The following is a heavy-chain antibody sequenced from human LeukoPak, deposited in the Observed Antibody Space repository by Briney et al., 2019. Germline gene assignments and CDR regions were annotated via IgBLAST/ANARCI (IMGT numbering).Heavy chain of an antibody. D-gene: IGHD6-13*01. CDR1: GGSISSSSYY. Sequence: SETLSPTCTVSGGSISSSSYYWGWIRQPPGKGLEWIGSIYYSGSTYYNPSLKSRVTISVDTSKNQFSLKLTSVTAADTAVYYCARREAAAGTDAFDPWGQGTLVTVSS. J-gene: IGHJ5*02. V-gene: IGHV4-39*01. CDR2: IYYSGST. CDR3: ARREAAAGTDAFDP.